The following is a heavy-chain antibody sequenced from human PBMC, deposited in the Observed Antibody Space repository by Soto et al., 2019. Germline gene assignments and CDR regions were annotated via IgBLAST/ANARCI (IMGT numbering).Heavy chain of an antibody. CDR1: GGTFSSYA. Sequence: QVQLVQSGAEVKKPGSSVKVSCKASGGTFSSYAISWVRQAPGQGLEWMGGIIPIFGTANYAQKFQGRVTITADESTSTAYMELSSLRSEDTAVYYCARCSSPDYDILTGYNWFDPWGQGTLVTVSS. CDR3: ARCSSPDYDILTGYNWFDP. V-gene: IGHV1-69*12. CDR2: IIPIFGTA. J-gene: IGHJ5*02. D-gene: IGHD3-9*01.